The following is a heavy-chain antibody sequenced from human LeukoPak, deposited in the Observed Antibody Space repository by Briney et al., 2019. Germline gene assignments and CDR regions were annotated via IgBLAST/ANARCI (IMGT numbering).Heavy chain of an antibody. CDR3: AKDQLSVDIVVVPAAMDY. D-gene: IGHD2-2*01. J-gene: IGHJ4*02. CDR2: IGGSDGST. V-gene: IGHV3-23*01. Sequence: ETLSPTCTASGASISSSNCYWGCMRQPPGRGLAWVSAIGGSDGSTYYPDAVKGQFTISRDNSKNTLYLQMNSLRAEDTAVYYCAKDQLSVDIVVVPAAMDYWGQGTLVTVSS. CDR1: GASISSSNCY.